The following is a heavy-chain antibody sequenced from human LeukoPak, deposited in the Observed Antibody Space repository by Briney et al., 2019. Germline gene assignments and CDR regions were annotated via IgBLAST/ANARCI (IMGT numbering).Heavy chain of an antibody. CDR1: GYTLTSYY. J-gene: IGHJ4*02. CDR3: ANGATTMMDFDY. Sequence: GASVKVSCKASGYTLTSYYMHWVRQAPGQGLEWMGIINPSGGSTSYAQKFQGRVTMTRDTSTSTVYMELSSLRSEDTAVYYCANGATTMMDFDYWGQGTLVTVSS. CDR2: INPSGGST. D-gene: IGHD1-26*01. V-gene: IGHV1-46*01.